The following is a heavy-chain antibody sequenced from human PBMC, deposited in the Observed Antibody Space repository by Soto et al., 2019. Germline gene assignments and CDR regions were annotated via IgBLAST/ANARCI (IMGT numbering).Heavy chain of an antibody. D-gene: IGHD3-16*01. CDR1: GFTFSSYD. CDR3: VKYTVTEDLWES. CDR2: VSRAGTYT. V-gene: IGHV3-23*01. Sequence: EVQLLESGGDVVRPGGALRLSCAASGFTFSSYDMGWVRQAPGKGLEWVAGVSRAGTYTFYADSVRGRFSISGDNSRDTVDLYMNALRGDDTSVYFCVKYTVTEDLWESWGQGTLVSVSS. J-gene: IGHJ5*02.